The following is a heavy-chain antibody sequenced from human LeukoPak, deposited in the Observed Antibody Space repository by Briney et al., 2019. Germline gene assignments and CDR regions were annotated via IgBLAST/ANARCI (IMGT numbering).Heavy chain of an antibody. CDR3: ARGARRRGAARPAFDI. CDR1: GGSISSYY. J-gene: IGHJ3*02. V-gene: IGHV4-59*12. CDR2: IYYSGST. Sequence: PSETLSLTCTVSGGSISSYYWSWIRQPPGKGLEWIGYIYYSGSTNYNPSLKSRVTISVDTSKNQFSLKLSSVTAADTAVYYCARGARRRGAARPAFDIWGQGTMVTVSS. D-gene: IGHD6-6*01.